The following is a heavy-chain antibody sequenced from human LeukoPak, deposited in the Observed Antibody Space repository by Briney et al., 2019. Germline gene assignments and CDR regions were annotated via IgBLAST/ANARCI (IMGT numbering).Heavy chain of an antibody. D-gene: IGHD2-15*01. Sequence: PGGSLRLSCAASGFTFSNAWMGLVRQAPGKGLEWVGRIKTKTDGGTTEYAAPVKGRFIISRDDSKSTLYLQMNSLRAEDTAVYYCAKDLLLCSGGSCETSWGQGTLVTVSS. CDR2: IKTKTDGGTT. V-gene: IGHV3-15*01. J-gene: IGHJ5*02. CDR1: GFTFSNAW. CDR3: AKDLLLCSGGSCETS.